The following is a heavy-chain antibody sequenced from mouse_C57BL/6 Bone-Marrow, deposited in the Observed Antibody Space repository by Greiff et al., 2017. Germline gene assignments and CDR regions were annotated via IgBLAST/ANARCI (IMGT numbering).Heavy chain of an antibody. J-gene: IGHJ2*01. CDR2: ISSGGSYT. CDR1: GFTFSSYG. V-gene: IGHV5-6*01. CDR3: TRLITTVVAKGFDY. Sequence: EVKLMESGGDLVKPGGSLKLSCAASGFTFSSYGMSWVRQTPDKRLEWVATISSGGSYTYYPDSVKGRFTISRDNAKDTLYLQMSSLESDDTAMYYCTRLITTVVAKGFDYWGKGTTLTVSS. D-gene: IGHD1-1*01.